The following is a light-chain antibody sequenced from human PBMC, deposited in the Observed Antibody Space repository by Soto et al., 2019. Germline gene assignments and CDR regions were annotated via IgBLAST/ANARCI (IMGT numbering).Light chain of an antibody. V-gene: IGKV1-39*01. CDR2: AAS. CDR3: QQSYSTPRLS. CDR1: QSITNF. J-gene: IGKJ4*01. Sequence: DIQMTQSPSSLSASVGDKLTITCRANQSITNFLNWYQKKPGEVPKLLIYAASRLESGVPSRFSGSGSGTDFALTINSLQPEDFETYYCQQSYSTPRLSFGGGTRVDFK.